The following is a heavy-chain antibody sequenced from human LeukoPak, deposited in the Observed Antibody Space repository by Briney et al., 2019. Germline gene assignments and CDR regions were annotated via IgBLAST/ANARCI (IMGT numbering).Heavy chain of an antibody. CDR2: ISYDGSNK. J-gene: IGHJ4*02. CDR1: GFTFSSYA. D-gene: IGHD3-10*02. Sequence: PGRSLRLSCAASGFTFSSYAMRWVRQAPGKGLEWVAVISYDGSNKYYADSVKGRFTISRDNSKNTLYLQMNSLRAEDTAVYYCATHGVPGDYWGQGTLVTVSS. V-gene: IGHV3-30*04. CDR3: ATHGVPGDY.